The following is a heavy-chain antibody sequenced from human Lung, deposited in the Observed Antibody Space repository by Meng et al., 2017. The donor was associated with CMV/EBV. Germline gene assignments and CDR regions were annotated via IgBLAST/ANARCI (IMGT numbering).Heavy chain of an antibody. V-gene: IGHV3-7*01. CDR3: VTCHYSGT. CDR1: GFTFSDFW. D-gene: IGHD1-26*01. Sequence: GGSLRLSCAAFGFTFSDFWMNWVRLAPGKGLEWVANIKKDGSEKYYVDSVKGRFTISRDNAKNSLYLQMNSLRADDTGVYYCVTCHYSGTWGQGTPVTVSS. J-gene: IGHJ5*02. CDR2: IKKDGSEK.